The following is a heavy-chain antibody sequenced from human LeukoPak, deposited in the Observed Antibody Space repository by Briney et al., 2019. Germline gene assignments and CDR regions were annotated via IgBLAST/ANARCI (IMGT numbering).Heavy chain of an antibody. V-gene: IGHV5-51*04. D-gene: IGHD3-10*01. CDR1: GYSFTSYW. CDR2: IYPGDSDT. CDR3: ARSSRGPLWFGELLSSYYYGMDV. Sequence: GESLKISCKGSGYSFTSYWIGWVRQMPGKGLEWMGIIYPGDSDTRYSPSFQGQVTISADKPISTAYLQWSSLKASDTAMYYCARSSRGPLWFGELLSSYYYGMDVWGQGTTVTVSS. J-gene: IGHJ6*02.